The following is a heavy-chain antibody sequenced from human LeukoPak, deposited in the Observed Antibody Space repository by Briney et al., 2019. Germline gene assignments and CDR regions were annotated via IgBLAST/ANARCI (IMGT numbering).Heavy chain of an antibody. CDR1: GFTFSSYE. D-gene: IGHD3-10*01. J-gene: IGHJ2*01. Sequence: PGGSLRLSCAASGFTFSSYEMNWVRQAPGKGLEWVSYISSSGSTIYYADSVKGRFTISRDNAKNSLYLQMNSLRAEDTAVYYCARDRGTLRSYWYFELWGRGTLAPVSS. V-gene: IGHV3-48*03. CDR2: ISSSGSTI. CDR3: ARDRGTLRSYWYFEL.